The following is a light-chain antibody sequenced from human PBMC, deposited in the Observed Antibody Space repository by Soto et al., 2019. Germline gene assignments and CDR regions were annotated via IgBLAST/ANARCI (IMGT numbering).Light chain of an antibody. CDR1: SSNIGGNS. CDR2: DDN. J-gene: IGLJ1*01. CDR3: GSWDSSLRAYV. V-gene: IGLV1-51*01. Sequence: QSVMTQPPSVSAAPGQKVTISCSGSSSNIGGNSVSWYQQLPGTAPKLLIYDDNKRPSGIPDRFSGSKSGTSVTLGITGFQTGDEADYYCGSWDSSLRAYVFGTGTKLTVL.